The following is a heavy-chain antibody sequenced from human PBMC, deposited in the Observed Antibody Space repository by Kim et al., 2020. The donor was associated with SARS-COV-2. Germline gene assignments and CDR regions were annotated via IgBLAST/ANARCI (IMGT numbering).Heavy chain of an antibody. CDR3: ARDGAPVFHLGFDF. CDR1: GFAFSSYA. CDR2: ISGRGDIT. Sequence: GGSLRLSCAASGFAFSSYAMSWVRQLPNKGLEWVSAISGRGDITYYADSVRGRFTISRDNSKNTVSLQMNSLSVDDTALYYCARDGAPVFHLGFDFWGQGILHTLSS. J-gene: IGHJ4*02. D-gene: IGHD3-16*01. V-gene: IGHV3-23*01.